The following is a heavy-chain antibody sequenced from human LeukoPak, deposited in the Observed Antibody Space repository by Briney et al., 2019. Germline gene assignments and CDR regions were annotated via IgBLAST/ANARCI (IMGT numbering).Heavy chain of an antibody. V-gene: IGHV4-4*07. J-gene: IGHJ6*03. D-gene: IGHD3-3*01. Sequence: SETLSLTCAVSGGSISSYYWSWIRQPAGKGLEWIGPNYTSGSTNYNPSLKSRVTMSVDTSKNQFSLKLSSVTAADTAVYYCARSPRFLEWLLSYYYMDVWGKGTTVTVSS. CDR2: NYTSGST. CDR1: GGSISSYY. CDR3: ARSPRFLEWLLSYYYMDV.